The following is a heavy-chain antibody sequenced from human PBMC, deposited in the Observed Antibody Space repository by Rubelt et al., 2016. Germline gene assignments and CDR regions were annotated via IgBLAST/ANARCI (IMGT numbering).Heavy chain of an antibody. Sequence: EVQLVESGGGLVQPGGSLRLSCAASGFTFSTYAMSWVRQAPGKGLEWVSAISGSGGRTYYADSVKGRFTISRDNSKNTLYLQMNSLRAEDTAVYYCASFIEYSSSSGFDYWGQGTLVTVSS. CDR3: ASFIEYSSSSGFDY. CDR1: GFTFSTYA. J-gene: IGHJ4*02. V-gene: IGHV3-23*04. D-gene: IGHD6-6*01. CDR2: ISGSGGRT.